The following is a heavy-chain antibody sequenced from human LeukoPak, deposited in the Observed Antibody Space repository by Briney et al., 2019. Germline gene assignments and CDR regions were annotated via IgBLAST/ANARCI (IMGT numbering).Heavy chain of an antibody. Sequence: PGGSLRLSCAASGFTFSSYSMNWVRQAPGKGLGWVSSISSSSSYIYYADSVKGRFTISRDNAKNSLYLQMNSLRAEDTAVYYCARADAGRRYCSSTSCYNLDYWGQGTLVTVSS. D-gene: IGHD2-2*02. CDR3: ARADAGRRYCSSTSCYNLDY. V-gene: IGHV3-21*01. CDR2: ISSSSSYI. J-gene: IGHJ4*02. CDR1: GFTFSSYS.